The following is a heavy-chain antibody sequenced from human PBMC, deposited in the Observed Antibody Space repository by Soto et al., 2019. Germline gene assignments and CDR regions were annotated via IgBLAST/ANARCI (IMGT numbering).Heavy chain of an antibody. CDR3: ARDFGSSSPDHYYYYYGMDV. D-gene: IGHD6-6*01. CDR2: INSSGGST. CDR1: RYTFPRNY. V-gene: IGHV1-46*01. J-gene: IGHJ6*02. Sequence: VASLKFSCMESRYTFPRNYMHCVRQAPGQGLEWMGLINSSGGSTSYAQKFQGRVTMTKDPSTSRVYMELSSLRSENTAVYYCARDFGSSSPDHYYYYYGMDVWGQGTTVTVSS.